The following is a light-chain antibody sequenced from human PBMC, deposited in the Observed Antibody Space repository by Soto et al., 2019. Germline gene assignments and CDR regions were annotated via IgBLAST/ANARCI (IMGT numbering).Light chain of an antibody. V-gene: IGLV2-23*01. CDR3: CSYAGSITYV. CDR1: SSDVGSYDL. CDR2: EGS. Sequence: QSVLTQPASVSGSPGQSITISCTGTSSDVGSYDLVSWYQHHPGKAPKLIIYEGSERPSGVSNRFSASKSGNTASLRISGLQAEDEGDYYCCSYAGSITYVFGAGTKVTVL. J-gene: IGLJ1*01.